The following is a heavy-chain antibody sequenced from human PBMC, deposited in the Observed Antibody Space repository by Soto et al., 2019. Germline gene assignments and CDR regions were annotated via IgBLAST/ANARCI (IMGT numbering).Heavy chain of an antibody. V-gene: IGHV1-69*13. J-gene: IGHJ6*02. Sequence: GASVKVSCKASGGTFSSYAISWVRQAPGQGLEWMGGIIPIFGTANYAQKFQGRVTITADESTSTAYMELSSLRSEDTAVYYCAKERYYDILADSYYNYGLDVWGQGTPVTVSS. CDR2: IIPIFGTA. D-gene: IGHD3-9*01. CDR3: AKERYYDILADSYYNYGLDV. CDR1: GGTFSSYA.